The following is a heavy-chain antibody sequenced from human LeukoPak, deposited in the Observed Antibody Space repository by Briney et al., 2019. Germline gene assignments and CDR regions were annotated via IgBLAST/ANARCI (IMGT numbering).Heavy chain of an antibody. CDR2: IYYSGST. CDR3: ARAEGVAFDI. D-gene: IGHD3-10*01. V-gene: IGHV4-59*08. J-gene: IGHJ3*02. CDR1: GGSISSYY. Sequence: SETLSLTCTVSGGSISSYYWSWIRQPPGKGLEWIGYIYYSGSTNYNPSLKSRVTISVDTSKNQFSLKLSSVTAADTAVYYCARAEGVAFDIWGQGTMVTVSS.